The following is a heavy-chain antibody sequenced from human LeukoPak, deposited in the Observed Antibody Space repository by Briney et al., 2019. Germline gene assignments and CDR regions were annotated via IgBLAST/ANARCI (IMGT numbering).Heavy chain of an antibody. D-gene: IGHD2-8*01. CDR2: IIPILGIA. CDR3: ARDIRYCTNGVCSGNWFDP. Sequence: GSSVKVSCKASGGTFSSYAISWVRQAPGQGLEWMGRIIPILGIANYAQKCQGRVTITADKSTSTAYMELSSLRSEDTAVYYCARDIRYCTNGVCSGNWFDPWGQGTLVTVSS. V-gene: IGHV1-69*04. J-gene: IGHJ5*02. CDR1: GGTFSSYA.